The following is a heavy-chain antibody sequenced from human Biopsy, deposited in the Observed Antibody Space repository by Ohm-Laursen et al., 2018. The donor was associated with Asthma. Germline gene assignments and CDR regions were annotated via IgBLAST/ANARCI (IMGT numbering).Heavy chain of an antibody. D-gene: IGHD3-10*01. J-gene: IGHJ6*02. CDR3: ARAVDYSHYYGIDV. Sequence: ASVKVSCKTSGYTLNSVGFTWVRQAPGQGLEWMGWTSVYNGNTKVAQKLQDRVTMITDTSTSTAYMELRSLRSDDTAVYFCARAVDYSHYYGIDVWGQGTTVTVS. CDR2: TSVYNGNT. V-gene: IGHV1-18*01. CDR1: GYTLNSVG.